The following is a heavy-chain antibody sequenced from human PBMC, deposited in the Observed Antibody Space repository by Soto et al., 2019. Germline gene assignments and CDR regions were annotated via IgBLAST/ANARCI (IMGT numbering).Heavy chain of an antibody. CDR1: GYMFTTYG. J-gene: IGHJ4*02. Sequence: ASVKVSCKTSGYMFTTYGINCVRQAPGQGLEWMGWISPYNGKTKYAQGFQGRVSLTTDTSTSTAFMEMRNLRSDDTAIYYCVRDHYYDNSGPLDYWGQGTLVTVSS. V-gene: IGHV1-18*01. CDR3: VRDHYYDNSGPLDY. CDR2: ISPYNGKT. D-gene: IGHD3-22*01.